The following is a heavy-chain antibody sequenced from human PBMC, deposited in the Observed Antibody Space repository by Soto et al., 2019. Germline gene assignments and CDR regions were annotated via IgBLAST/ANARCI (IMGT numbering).Heavy chain of an antibody. Sequence: QVQLVESGGGVVQPGRSLRLSCAASGFTFSSYGMHWVRQAPGKGLEWVAVISYDGSNKYYADSVKGRFTISRDNSKNTLYLQMSSLRAEDTAVYYCAKDPMVRGVIIYYFDYWGQGTLVTVSS. V-gene: IGHV3-30*18. CDR2: ISYDGSNK. D-gene: IGHD3-10*01. CDR1: GFTFSSYG. CDR3: AKDPMVRGVIIYYFDY. J-gene: IGHJ4*02.